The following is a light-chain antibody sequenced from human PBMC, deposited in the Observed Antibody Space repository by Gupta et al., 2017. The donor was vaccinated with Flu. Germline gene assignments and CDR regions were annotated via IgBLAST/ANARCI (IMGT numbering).Light chain of an antibody. V-gene: IGLV7-43*01. J-gene: IGLJ2*01. CDR2: RTN. Sequence: QTVVTQEPSLTVSPGGTVTLTCASSTGAVTSGYFPNWFQQKPGQAPRALIYRTNNKHSWTPARVSGSPLGGKAALTLSGVQPEDEAEYFCLLFYGGVHVFGGGTKLTVL. CDR1: TGAVTSGYF. CDR3: LLFYGGVHV.